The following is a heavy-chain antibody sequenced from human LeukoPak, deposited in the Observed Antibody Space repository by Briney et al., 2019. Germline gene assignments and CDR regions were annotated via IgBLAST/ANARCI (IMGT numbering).Heavy chain of an antibody. CDR2: ISWNSGSI. J-gene: IGHJ4*02. V-gene: IGHV3-9*01. D-gene: IGHD6-13*01. Sequence: GGSLRLSCAASGFTFDDYAMHWVRQAPGKGLEWVSGISWNSGSIGYADSAKGRFTISRDNAKNSLYLQMNSLRAEDTALYYCTKGSSWSNGDFDCWGQGTLVTVSS. CDR1: GFTFDDYA. CDR3: TKGSSWSNGDFDC.